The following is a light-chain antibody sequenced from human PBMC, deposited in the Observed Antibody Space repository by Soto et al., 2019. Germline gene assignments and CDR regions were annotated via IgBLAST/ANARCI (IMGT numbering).Light chain of an antibody. V-gene: IGKV4-1*01. Sequence: DIVMTQSPDSLAVSLGERATINCKSSQSVLYSSNNKNYLAWYQQKPGQPPKLLIYWASTRESGVPDRFSGCGSGTDFTLTISSLQAEDVAVYYCQQYYSTPQWTFGQGTKVEIK. CDR3: QQYYSTPQWT. J-gene: IGKJ1*01. CDR2: WAS. CDR1: QSVLYSSNNKNY.